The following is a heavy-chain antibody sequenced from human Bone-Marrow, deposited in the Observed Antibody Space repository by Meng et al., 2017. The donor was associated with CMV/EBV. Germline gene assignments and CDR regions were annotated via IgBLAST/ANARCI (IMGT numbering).Heavy chain of an antibody. CDR1: GGTFSSYA. J-gene: IGHJ4*02. V-gene: IGHV1-69*05. Sequence: SVKVSCKASGGTFSSYAISWVRQAPGQGLEWMGGIIPIFGTANYAQKFQGRVTITTDESTSTAYMELSSLRSEDTAVYYCASLGYCSGGSCYGGYWGQGTLVTVSS. D-gene: IGHD2-15*01. CDR3: ASLGYCSGGSCYGGY. CDR2: IIPIFGTA.